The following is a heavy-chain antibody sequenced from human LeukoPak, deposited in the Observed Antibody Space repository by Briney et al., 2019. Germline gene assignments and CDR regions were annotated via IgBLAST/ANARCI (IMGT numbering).Heavy chain of an antibody. CDR2: ISSSSSTI. D-gene: IGHD4-17*01. J-gene: IGHJ6*02. V-gene: IGHV3-48*01. CDR3: AKVRTTVTTLPGDYGMDV. Sequence: GGSLRLSCAASGFTFSGHSMNWVRQAPGKGLEWVSYISSSSSTIYYADSVKGRFTISRDNAKNSLYLQMNSLRAEDTAVYYCAKVRTTVTTLPGDYGMDVWGQGTTVTVSS. CDR1: GFTFSGHS.